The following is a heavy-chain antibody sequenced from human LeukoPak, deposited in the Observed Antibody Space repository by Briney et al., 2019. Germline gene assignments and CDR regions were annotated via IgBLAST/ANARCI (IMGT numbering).Heavy chain of an antibody. CDR3: ARAPPVDGYNWFDP. V-gene: IGHV1-69*05. CDR1: GGTFSFYA. D-gene: IGHD6-19*01. CDR2: IIPKFGST. Sequence: GASVKVSCKASGGTFSFYAINWVRQAPGQGLEWMGAIIPKFGSTNYAQRFHDRLSITTDDSTTTAYMELSSLRSEDTAVYYCARAPPVDGYNWFDPWGQGTLVTVSS. J-gene: IGHJ5*02.